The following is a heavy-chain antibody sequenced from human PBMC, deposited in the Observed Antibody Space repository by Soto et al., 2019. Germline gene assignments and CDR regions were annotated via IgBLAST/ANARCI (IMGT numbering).Heavy chain of an antibody. CDR1: GDTSDSFS. Sequence: SSVKVSCKASGDTSDSFSISWVRQAPGQGLEWMGGIIPMFGTGNYAQKFQGRLTITADESTGTFYMDFSSLRSEDTAVFYCARGHDSSHSWFDPWGPGTLVTVSS. D-gene: IGHD4-4*01. J-gene: IGHJ5*02. CDR3: ARGHDSSHSWFDP. CDR2: IIPMFGTG. V-gene: IGHV1-69*13.